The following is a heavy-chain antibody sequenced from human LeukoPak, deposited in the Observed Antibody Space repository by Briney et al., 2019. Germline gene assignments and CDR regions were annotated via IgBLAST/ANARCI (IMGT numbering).Heavy chain of an antibody. J-gene: IGHJ4*02. D-gene: IGHD3-10*01. V-gene: IGHV3-11*04. Sequence: GGSLRLSCAASGFTFSDYYMSWIRQAPGKGLEWVSYLSSSGSTFSYADSVKGRFTISRDNAKNSLYLQINSLRAEDTAVYYCARHYGSGSYYPFDYWGQGTLVTVSS. CDR1: GFTFSDYY. CDR2: LSSSGSTF. CDR3: ARHYGSGSYYPFDY.